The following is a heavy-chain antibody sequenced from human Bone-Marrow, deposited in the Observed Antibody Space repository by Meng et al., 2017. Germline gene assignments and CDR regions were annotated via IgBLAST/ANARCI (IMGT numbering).Heavy chain of an antibody. J-gene: IGHJ1*01. CDR1: DSSINSVNY. CDR3: VTSESSTVLGQD. D-gene: IGHD4-17*01. Sequence: SQTLSLTCGVSDSSINSVNYWGWIRQPPGKGLEWIGRFYHTGTTYSNPSLKGRLSISVDTSKNQVSLGLTSMTAADTAVYYCVTSESSTVLGQDWSQGALVTVSS. CDR2: FYHTGTT. V-gene: IGHV4-38-2*01.